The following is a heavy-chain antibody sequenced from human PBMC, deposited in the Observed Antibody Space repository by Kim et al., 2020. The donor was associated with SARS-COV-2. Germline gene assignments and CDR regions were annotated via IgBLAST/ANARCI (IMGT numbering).Heavy chain of an antibody. CDR3: AGDYFQRAFFDY. CDR2: INSDGAGA. Sequence: GGSLRLSCVVTGFSFSDSWMHWVRQAPGKGLVWVARINSDGAGATYADSVKGRFTISRDNAKNTLYLQMTSVRADDTALYFCAGDYFQRAFFDYWCRGTL. J-gene: IGHJ4*02. V-gene: IGHV3-74*01. D-gene: IGHD4-17*01. CDR1: GFSFSDSW.